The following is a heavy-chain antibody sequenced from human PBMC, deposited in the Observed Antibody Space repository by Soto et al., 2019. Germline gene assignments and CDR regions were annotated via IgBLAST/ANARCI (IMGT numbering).Heavy chain of an antibody. V-gene: IGHV4-30-2*01. J-gene: IGHJ4*02. Sequence: PSETLSLTCAVSGGSISSGGYSWSWIRQPPGKGLEWIGYIYHSGSTYYNPSLKSRVTISRDNSKNTLYLQMNSLRAEDTAVYYCAHTQGIVLVPAAIWYWGQGTLVTVSS. CDR1: GGSISSGGYS. D-gene: IGHD2-2*02. CDR3: AHTQGIVLVPAAIWY. CDR2: IYHSGST.